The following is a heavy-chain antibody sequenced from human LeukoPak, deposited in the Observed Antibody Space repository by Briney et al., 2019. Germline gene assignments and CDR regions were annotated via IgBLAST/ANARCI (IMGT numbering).Heavy chain of an antibody. CDR1: GFTFSSYW. D-gene: IGHD2-2*01. Sequence: GGSLRLSCAASGFTFSSYWMSWVRQAPGKGLEWVANIKQDGSEKYYVDSVKGRFTISRDNAKNSLYLQMNSLRAEDTAVYYCARGGCSTTSCFVEGGDCWGQGTLVTVSS. CDR2: IKQDGSEK. CDR3: ARGGCSTTSCFVEGGDC. V-gene: IGHV3-7*01. J-gene: IGHJ4*02.